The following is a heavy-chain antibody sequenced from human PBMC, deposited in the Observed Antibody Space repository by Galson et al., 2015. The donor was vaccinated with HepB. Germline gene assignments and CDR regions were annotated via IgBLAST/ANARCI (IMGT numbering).Heavy chain of an antibody. CDR2: IIPVFGTR. Sequence: SVKVSCKASGDTFTNYAFDWVRQAPGQGFEWMGGIIPVFGTRDYAQEFQGRVMVTADESTSTAYMELSRLRSDDTAVYYCAASRDFDWLLPDYWGQGTLVTVSS. CDR3: AASRDFDWLLPDY. V-gene: IGHV1-69*13. J-gene: IGHJ4*02. D-gene: IGHD3-9*01. CDR1: GDTFTNYA.